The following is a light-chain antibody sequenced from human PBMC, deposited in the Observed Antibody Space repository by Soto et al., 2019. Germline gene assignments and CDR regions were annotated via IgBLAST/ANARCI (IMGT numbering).Light chain of an antibody. V-gene: IGKV3-20*01. CDR3: QQYGSSALT. CDR2: GAS. J-gene: IGKJ4*01. Sequence: EIVLTQSPGTLSLSPGERATLSCRASQSVSSIYLAWYQQKPGQAPRLLIYGASSRPTGIPDRFSGSGSGTDFNLTITRLEPDDLAVYYCQQYGSSALTFGGATKLEIK. CDR1: QSVSSIY.